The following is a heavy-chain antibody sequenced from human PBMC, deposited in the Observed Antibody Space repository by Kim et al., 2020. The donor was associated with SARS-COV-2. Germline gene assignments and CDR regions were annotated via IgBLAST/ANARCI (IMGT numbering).Heavy chain of an antibody. CDR3: ARTRIAAAGTN. V-gene: IGHV4-39*02. CDR1: GGSISSSSYY. D-gene: IGHD6-13*01. Sequence: SETLSLTCTVSGGSISSSSYYWGWICQPPGKGLEWIGSIYYSGSTYYNPSLKSRVTISVDTSKNHFSLKLGSVTAADTAVYYCARTRIAAAGTNWAQGTPVTVSS. J-gene: IGHJ4*02. CDR2: IYYSGST.